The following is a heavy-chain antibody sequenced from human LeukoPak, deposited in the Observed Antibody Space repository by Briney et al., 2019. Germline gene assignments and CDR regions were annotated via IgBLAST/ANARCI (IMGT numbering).Heavy chain of an antibody. Sequence: PSETLSLTCIVSGGSISSSSYYWAWLPQPPGKGLEWIGSIYYSGSTYYNPSLKSRVIISVDTSKNQFSLKLSSVTAADTALYYCARHQINCSSTSCYIGHVGRINNWFDPWGQGTLVTVSS. J-gene: IGHJ5*02. D-gene: IGHD2-2*02. CDR1: GGSISSSSYY. V-gene: IGHV4-39*01. CDR2: IYYSGST. CDR3: ARHQINCSSTSCYIGHVGRINNWFDP.